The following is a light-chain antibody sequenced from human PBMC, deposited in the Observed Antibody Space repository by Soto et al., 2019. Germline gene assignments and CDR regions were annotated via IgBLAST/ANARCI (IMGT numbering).Light chain of an antibody. CDR3: QDYSNWPPT. CDR2: YAS. Sequence: EMVMTQSPATLSVSPGERVTLSCRASQSVHSNLAWYQQKPGQGPSLLIYYASTRVTGVPDRFSGSGSGTEFTLAISSLQSEDFGVYYCQDYSNWPPTFGPGTKVEIK. J-gene: IGKJ3*01. CDR1: QSVHSN. V-gene: IGKV3-15*01.